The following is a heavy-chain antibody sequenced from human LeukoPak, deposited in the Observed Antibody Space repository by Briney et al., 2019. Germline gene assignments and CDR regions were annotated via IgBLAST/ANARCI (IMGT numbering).Heavy chain of an antibody. D-gene: IGHD5-18*01. CDR2: TNSDGSSI. Sequence: GGSLRLSCAASGFTFSSYWMHWLRQAPGKGPVWVSRTNSDGSSISYADSVKGRFTISRDNAKNTLYLQIDSLRVEDTAVYYCAREYQVTARFDPWGQGTLVTVSS. CDR1: GFTFSSYW. CDR3: AREYQVTARFDP. J-gene: IGHJ5*02. V-gene: IGHV3-74*01.